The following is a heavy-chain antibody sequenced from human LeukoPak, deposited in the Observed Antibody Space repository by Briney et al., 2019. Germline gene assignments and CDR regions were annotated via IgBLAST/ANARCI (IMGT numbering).Heavy chain of an antibody. J-gene: IGHJ4*02. V-gene: IGHV4-30-2*01. CDR1: GGSISSGGYS. D-gene: IGHD4-17*01. CDR2: IYHSGST. Sequence: SETLSLTCAVSGGSISSGGYSWSWIRQPPGKGLEWIGYIYHSGSTYYNPSLKSRVTISVDRSKNQFSLKLSSVTAADTAVYYCARASNDYGVYVDPTEYYFDYWGQGTLVTVSS. CDR3: ARASNDYGVYVDPTEYYFDY.